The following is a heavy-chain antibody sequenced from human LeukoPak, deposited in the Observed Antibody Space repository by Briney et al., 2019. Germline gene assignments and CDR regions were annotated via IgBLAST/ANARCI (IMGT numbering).Heavy chain of an antibody. Sequence: SETLSLTCTVSGGSIGSDSYSWGWIRQPPGKGLEWIASTYYSGKSYYKVSLKSRVTILVDTSKNQFSLKLSSVTAADTALYYCARAPVSTAYLHYYSMDVWGKGTTVTASS. D-gene: IGHD3-9*01. CDR2: TYYSGKS. J-gene: IGHJ6*03. CDR1: GGSIGSDSYS. V-gene: IGHV4-39*07. CDR3: ARAPVSTAYLHYYSMDV.